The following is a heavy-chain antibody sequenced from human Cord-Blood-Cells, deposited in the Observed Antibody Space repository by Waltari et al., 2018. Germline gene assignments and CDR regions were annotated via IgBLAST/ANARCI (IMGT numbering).Heavy chain of an antibody. D-gene: IGHD3-10*01. J-gene: IGHJ3*02. V-gene: IGHV1-46*01. Sequence: QAQLVQSGAEVKKPGASVKVSCKASGYTLTSYYMHWVRQAPGQGLEWKGIINPRGGSTSYAQKTQGRVTITRDTSTSTVYVGLNSLRSEDTAVYYCARYRGSTVSGDACDIWDQGTMVAVSS. CDR2: INPRGGST. CDR3: ARYRGSTVSGDACDI. CDR1: GYTLTSYY.